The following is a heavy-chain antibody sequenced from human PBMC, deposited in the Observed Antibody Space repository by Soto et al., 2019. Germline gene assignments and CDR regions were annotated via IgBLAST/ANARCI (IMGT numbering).Heavy chain of an antibody. CDR2: INHSGST. J-gene: IGHJ6*02. V-gene: IGHV4-34*01. Sequence: SETLSLTCAVYGGSFSGYYWSWIRQPPGKGLEWIGEINHSGSTNYNPSLKSRVTISVDTSKNQFSLKLSSVTAADTAVYYCARGVVAAAGTGNYYYGMDVWGQGTTVT. D-gene: IGHD6-13*01. CDR3: ARGVVAAAGTGNYYYGMDV. CDR1: GGSFSGYY.